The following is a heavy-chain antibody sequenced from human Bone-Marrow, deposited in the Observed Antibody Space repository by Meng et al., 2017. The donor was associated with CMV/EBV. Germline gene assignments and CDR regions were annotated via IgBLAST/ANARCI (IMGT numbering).Heavy chain of an antibody. CDR2: INPNSGGT. CDR1: GYTFTGYY. V-gene: IGHV1-2*02. D-gene: IGHD4-11*01. Sequence: ASVKVSCKASGYTFTGYYMHWVRQAPGQGLEWMGWINPNSGGTNYAQKFQGRVTMTRDTSISTAYMELSRLRSDDTAVYYCARVTIFTMTTVTIEAGYGMDVWGQGTTVTVYS. J-gene: IGHJ6*02. CDR3: ARVTIFTMTTVTIEAGYGMDV.